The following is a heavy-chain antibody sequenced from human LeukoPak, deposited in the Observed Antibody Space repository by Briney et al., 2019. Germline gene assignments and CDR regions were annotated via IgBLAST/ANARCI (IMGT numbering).Heavy chain of an antibody. D-gene: IGHD2-21*02. CDR2: IYSGGNT. CDR3: ARGTVTAPDY. V-gene: IGHV3-53*01. CDR1: GFSVSNTY. J-gene: IGHJ4*02. Sequence: GGSLRLSCAASGFSVSNTYMSWVRQAPGKGLEWVPIIYSGGNTYYADSVKGRFTISRDNSKNTLYLQMNRLRPEDTAVYYCARGTVTAPDYWGQGTLVTVSS.